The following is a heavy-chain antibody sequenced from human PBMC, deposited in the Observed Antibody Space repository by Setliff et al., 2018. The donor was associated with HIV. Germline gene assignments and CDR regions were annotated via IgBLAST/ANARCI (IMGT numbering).Heavy chain of an antibody. CDR3: IIAYSSGWLAPMGFDS. V-gene: IGHV4-39*01. J-gene: IGHJ4*02. Sequence: KPSETLSLTCTVSAGSIRSSTYYWAWIRQPPGKGLEWIGTIYYSGSTYYNPSLESRATISVDMSKNQFSLRLSSVTAADTAVYYCIIAYSSGWLAPMGFDSWGQGTLVTVSS. CDR1: AGSIRSSTYY. CDR2: IYYSGST. D-gene: IGHD6-19*01.